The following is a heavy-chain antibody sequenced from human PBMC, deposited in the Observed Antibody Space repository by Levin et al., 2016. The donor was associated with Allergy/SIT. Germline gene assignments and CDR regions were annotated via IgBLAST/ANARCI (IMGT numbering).Heavy chain of an antibody. CDR2: INPKSGGT. J-gene: IGHJ6*02. Sequence: ASVKVSCKASGYTFTDYYIHWVRQAPGQGLEWMGWINPKSGGTNYPQKFQGRVTMTRDTSISTAYMDLSRLRSDDTAVYYCARVRQQPPEYYYSGMDVWGQGTTVNVSS. CDR1: GYTFTDYY. CDR3: ARVRQQPPEYYYSGMDV. V-gene: IGHV1-2*02. D-gene: IGHD6-13*01.